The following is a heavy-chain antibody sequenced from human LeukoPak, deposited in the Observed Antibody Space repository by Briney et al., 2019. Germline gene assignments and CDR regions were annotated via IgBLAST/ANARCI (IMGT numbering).Heavy chain of an antibody. Sequence: SETLSLTCSISGYSISSGYFWGWIRQPPGQGLEWIGTIYHSGSTYYSPSLKSRVTVSVDTSKNEFSLKLSSVTAADTAVYFCARGIVGSRDFYFRYYFDYWGQGTLVTVSS. J-gene: IGHJ4*02. CDR3: ARGIVGSRDFYFRYYFDY. CDR1: GYSISSGYF. V-gene: IGHV4-38-2*02. D-gene: IGHD3/OR15-3a*01. CDR2: IYHSGST.